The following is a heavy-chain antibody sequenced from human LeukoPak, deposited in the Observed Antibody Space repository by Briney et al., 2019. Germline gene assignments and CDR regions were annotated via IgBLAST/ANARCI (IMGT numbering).Heavy chain of an antibody. D-gene: IGHD3-10*02. J-gene: IGHJ3*02. CDR3: AKGMLAFDI. Sequence: SETLSLTCTVSGGSIRSDYWSWIRQPPGKGLEWVGYTHYSGSPNYNPSLTSRVTISLDTSKNQFSLKLSSMTAADTAVYYCAKGMLAFDIWGQGTMVTVSS. CDR1: GGSIRSDY. V-gene: IGHV4-59*01. CDR2: THYSGSP.